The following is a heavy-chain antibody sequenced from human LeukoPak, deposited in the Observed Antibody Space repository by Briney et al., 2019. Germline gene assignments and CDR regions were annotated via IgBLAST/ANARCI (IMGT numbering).Heavy chain of an antibody. CDR2: IRGDTGDT. V-gene: IGHV1-2*02. D-gene: IGHD2-15*01. J-gene: IGHJ4*02. CDR1: GYPVSDYY. CDR3: ARVRVNSCDY. Sequence: ASVTISCKTSGYPVSDYYMHWVRPAPGQGLEWMGWIRGDTGDTDSPQKFRGRVTMTRDTSSDTAYLELSRLRYDDTAIYFCARVRVNSCDYWGQGTLVTVSS.